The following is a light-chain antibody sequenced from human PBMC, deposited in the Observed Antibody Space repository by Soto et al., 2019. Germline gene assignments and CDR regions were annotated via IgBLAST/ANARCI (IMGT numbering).Light chain of an antibody. Sequence: DIVMTQSPDSLAVSLGERATINCKSSQSVLYSSHNKNYLAWYQQKPGQPPKLLIYWASTRESGVPDRFSGSGSGTDFTLTISSLQAEDVAVYYCQQYYSTPLTFGGVNKVEIK. CDR3: QQYYSTPLT. V-gene: IGKV4-1*01. J-gene: IGKJ4*01. CDR1: QSVLYSSHNKNY. CDR2: WAS.